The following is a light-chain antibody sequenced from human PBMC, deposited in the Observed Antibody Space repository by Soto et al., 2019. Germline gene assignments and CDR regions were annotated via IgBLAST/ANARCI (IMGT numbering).Light chain of an antibody. CDR3: QQYNSYS. Sequence: DIQMTQSPSTLSASVGDRVTITCRASQSVSSWLSWYQQKPGKAPKLLIYDASTLASGVPSRFSGSGSGTEFTLSISSLQPDDFATYYCQQYNSYSFGQGTKVDIK. V-gene: IGKV1-5*01. CDR2: DAS. J-gene: IGKJ2*01. CDR1: QSVSSW.